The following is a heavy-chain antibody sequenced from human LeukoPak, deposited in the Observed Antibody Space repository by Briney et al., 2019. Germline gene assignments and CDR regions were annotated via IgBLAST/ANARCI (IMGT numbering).Heavy chain of an antibody. D-gene: IGHD6-19*01. CDR2: IKSKRGGETT. CDR3: AKEHSSGLPDY. Sequence: GGSLRLSCAVFGLNYNDAWMSWVRQAPGKGLEWVGRIKSKRGGETTDYAAPVKGRFIISRDDSRNTLYLQMDSLRAEDTAVYYCAKEHSSGLPDYWGQGTLVTVSS. CDR1: GLNYNDAW. V-gene: IGHV3-15*01. J-gene: IGHJ4*02.